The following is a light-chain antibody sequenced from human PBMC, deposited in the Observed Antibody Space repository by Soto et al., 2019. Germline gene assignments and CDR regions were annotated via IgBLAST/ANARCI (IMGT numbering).Light chain of an antibody. CDR1: SSDVGGYND. V-gene: IGLV2-14*01. CDR3: SSYTSSSALFYV. J-gene: IGLJ1*01. CDR2: DVS. Sequence: QSALTQPASVSGSPGQSITISCTGTSSDVGGYNDVSWYQQHPGKAPKLMIYDVSNRPSGVSNRFSGSKSGNTASLTISGLQAKDEADYYCSSYTSSSALFYVFGTGTKLTVL.